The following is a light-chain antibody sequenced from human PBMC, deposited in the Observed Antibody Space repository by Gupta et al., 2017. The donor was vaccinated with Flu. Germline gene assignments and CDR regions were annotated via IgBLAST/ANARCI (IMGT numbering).Light chain of an antibody. CDR2: DNN. CDR1: SSNIGNNY. Sequence: QSVLTQPPSVSAAPGQKVTLSSPGSSSNIGNNYVPWYQQLPGTAPKLLIYDNNKRPSGIPDRFSGSKSGTSATLGITGLQTGDEADYYCGTWDSSLSAVVFGGGTKLTVL. J-gene: IGLJ2*01. CDR3: GTWDSSLSAVV. V-gene: IGLV1-51*01.